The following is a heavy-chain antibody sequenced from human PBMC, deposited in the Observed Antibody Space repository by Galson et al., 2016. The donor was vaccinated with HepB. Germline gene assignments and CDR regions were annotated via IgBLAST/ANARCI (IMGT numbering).Heavy chain of an antibody. D-gene: IGHD4-23*01. CDR2: ISKNGSKI. CDR1: GFSLSKYS. V-gene: IGHV3-21*01. Sequence: SLRLSCAASGFSLSKYSMAWVRQAPGKGLEWVSSISKNGSKIYYPDSVKGRFTVSRDNTRNSLFLQMDSLTAGDTAVYYCARNSDYGGDYWGQGTLVTVSS. J-gene: IGHJ4*02. CDR3: ARNSDYGGDY.